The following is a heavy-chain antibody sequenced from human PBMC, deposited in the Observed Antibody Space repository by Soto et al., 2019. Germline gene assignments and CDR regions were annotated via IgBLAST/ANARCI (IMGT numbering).Heavy chain of an antibody. CDR1: GGSISSSSYY. V-gene: IGHV4-39*01. J-gene: IGHJ5*02. Sequence: PSETLSLTCTVSGGSISSSSYYWGWIRQPPGKGLEWIGSIYYSGSTYYNPSLKSRVTISVDTSKNQFSLKLSSVTAADTAVYYCARPDILVVPAAITNRFDPWGQGTLVTFSS. CDR2: IYYSGST. D-gene: IGHD2-2*01. CDR3: ARPDILVVPAAITNRFDP.